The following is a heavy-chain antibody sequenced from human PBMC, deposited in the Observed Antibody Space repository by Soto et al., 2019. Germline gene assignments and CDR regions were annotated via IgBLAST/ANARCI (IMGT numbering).Heavy chain of an antibody. V-gene: IGHV1-46*01. Sequence: ASVKVSCKASGYTFTSYYMRWVRQAPGQGLEWMGIINPSGGSTSYAKKFQGRVTMTRDTSTSAVDMELGRLRSEDTAVYYCARAGSEWGAMKSLFDYWGQGTLVTVSS. D-gene: IGHD3-16*01. J-gene: IGHJ4*02. CDR2: INPSGGST. CDR1: GYTFTSYY. CDR3: ARAGSEWGAMKSLFDY.